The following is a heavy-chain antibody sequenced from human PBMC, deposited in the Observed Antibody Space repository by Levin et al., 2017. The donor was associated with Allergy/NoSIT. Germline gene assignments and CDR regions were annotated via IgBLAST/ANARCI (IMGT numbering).Heavy chain of an antibody. CDR1: GFALSGFA. V-gene: IGHV3-23*01. Sequence: PGGSLRLSCAASGFALSGFAMSWVRQAPGQGRGWVSAISDSGAHTYYADSGRGRFTISRDNSRNTLFRKMNTLGAEDTAVYYCAKSQGLSGRSFGDWGQGTLVTVSS. D-gene: IGHD1-26*01. CDR3: AKSQGLSGRSFGD. CDR2: ISDSGAHT. J-gene: IGHJ4*02.